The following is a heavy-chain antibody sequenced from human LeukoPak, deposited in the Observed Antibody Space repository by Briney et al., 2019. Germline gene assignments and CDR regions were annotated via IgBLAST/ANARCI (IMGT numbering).Heavy chain of an antibody. CDR1: GFTFSRYW. CDR3: VRDLILVWTPGDDFDH. Sequence: GGSLRLSCAAFGFTFSRYWMHWVRQVPGKGLEWVARINEDASTITYADSVKGRFTISRDNAKNTLYLQMNGLRAEDTAVYYCVRDLILVWTPGDDFDHWGQRTLVTVSS. CDR2: INEDASTI. V-gene: IGHV3-74*01. J-gene: IGHJ4*02. D-gene: IGHD3-16*01.